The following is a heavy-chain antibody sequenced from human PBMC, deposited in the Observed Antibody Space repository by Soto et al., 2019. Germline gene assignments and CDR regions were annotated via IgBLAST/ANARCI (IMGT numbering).Heavy chain of an antibody. CDR3: ARGQLVWYGDLTPYHRDMDV. D-gene: IGHD3-10*01. CDR2: ISHDGGT. Sequence: SETLSLTCAFYGGSFDDFYWSWVRQSPGKGLEWVGEISHDGGTNYSPSLAIRVSISVDTSKNQFSLHLRSVTAADTGLYYCARGQLVWYGDLTPYHRDMDVWGQGTTVT. CDR1: GGSFDDFY. V-gene: IGHV4-34*01. J-gene: IGHJ6*02.